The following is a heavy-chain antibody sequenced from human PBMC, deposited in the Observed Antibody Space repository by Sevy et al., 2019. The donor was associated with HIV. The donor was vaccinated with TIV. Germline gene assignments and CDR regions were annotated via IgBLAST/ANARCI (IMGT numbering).Heavy chain of an antibody. Sequence: GGSLRLSCAASGFTFSSYWMSWVRQAPGKGLEWAANIKQDGSEKYYVDSVKRRFTISRDNAKNSLYLQMNSLRAEDTAVYYCARAGDDILTGYFRDYYYYYGMDVWGQGTTVTVSS. J-gene: IGHJ6*02. CDR3: ARAGDDILTGYFRDYYYYYGMDV. D-gene: IGHD3-9*01. CDR1: GFTFSSYW. V-gene: IGHV3-7*01. CDR2: IKQDGSEK.